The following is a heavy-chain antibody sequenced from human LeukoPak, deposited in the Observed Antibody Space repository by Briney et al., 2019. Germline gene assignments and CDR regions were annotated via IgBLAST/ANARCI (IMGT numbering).Heavy chain of an antibody. J-gene: IGHJ3*02. CDR1: EFTFSNFW. CDR3: ATSLPTMAFDI. D-gene: IGHD2-2*01. V-gene: IGHV3-11*03. CDR2: ISSRSSDT. Sequence: LGGSLRLSCSASEFTFSNFWMSWVRQAPGKGLEWVSHISSRSSDTYYADSVKGRFTISRDNAKNSLYLQMNSLRAEDTAVYYCATSLPTMAFDIWGQGTMVTVSS.